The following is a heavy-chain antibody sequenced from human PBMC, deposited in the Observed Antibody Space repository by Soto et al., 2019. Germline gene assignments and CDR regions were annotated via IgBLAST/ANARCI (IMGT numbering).Heavy chain of an antibody. J-gene: IGHJ6*03. V-gene: IGHV4-59*02. CDR3: AAREGGCACYSSNWYPSYYCMDV. Sequence: PSETLSLTCTVSGGSVSSYYWSWIRQPPGKGLEWIGYIYYGGGTNYSPSLKSRVTISFDTSKNQLSLKLSSVTAADTAVYYCAAREGGCACYSSNWYPSYYCMDVWGKGTTVTVSS. D-gene: IGHD6-13*01. CDR1: GGSVSSYY. CDR2: IYYGGGT.